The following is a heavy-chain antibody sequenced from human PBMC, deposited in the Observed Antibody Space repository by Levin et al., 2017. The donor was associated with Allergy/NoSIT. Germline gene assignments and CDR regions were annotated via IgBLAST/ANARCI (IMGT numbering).Heavy chain of an antibody. Sequence: GGSLRLSCKASGYTFTSYYMHWVRQAPGQGLEWMGIINPSGGSTSYAQKFQGRVTMTRDTSTSTVYMELSSLRSEDTAVYYCARDRRWLQWGYGMDVWGQGTTVTVSS. CDR1: GYTFTSYY. CDR2: INPSGGST. J-gene: IGHJ6*02. CDR3: ARDRRWLQWGYGMDV. V-gene: IGHV1-46*01. D-gene: IGHD5-24*01.